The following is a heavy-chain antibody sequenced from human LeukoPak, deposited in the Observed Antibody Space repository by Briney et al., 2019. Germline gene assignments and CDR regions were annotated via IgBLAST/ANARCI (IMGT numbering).Heavy chain of an antibody. Sequence: GGSLRLSCAASGFTFDDYAMHWVRQAPGKGLEWVSGISWNSGSIGYADSVKGRFTISRDNAKNSLHLQMNSLRAEDTALYYCARSPSYYYMDVWGQGTTVTVSS. CDR3: ARSPSYYYMDV. CDR1: GFTFDDYA. CDR2: ISWNSGSI. J-gene: IGHJ6*03. V-gene: IGHV3-9*01.